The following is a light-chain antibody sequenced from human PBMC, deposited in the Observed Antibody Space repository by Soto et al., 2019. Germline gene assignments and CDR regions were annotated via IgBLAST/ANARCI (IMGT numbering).Light chain of an antibody. V-gene: IGLV2-14*01. Sequence: QSLLTQPSSLSGSPGQSITISCTGNSSDVGGYNYVSWYQQHPGKAPKLMIYDVSNRPSGVSNRFSGSKSGNTASLTISGLQAEDEADYYCSSYTSSSTIFGTGTKVTVL. J-gene: IGLJ1*01. CDR2: DVS. CDR3: SSYTSSSTI. CDR1: SSDVGGYNY.